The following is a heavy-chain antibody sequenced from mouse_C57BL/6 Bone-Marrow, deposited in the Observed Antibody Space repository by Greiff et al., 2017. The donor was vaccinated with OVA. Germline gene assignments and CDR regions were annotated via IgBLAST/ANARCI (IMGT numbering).Heavy chain of an antibody. CDR1: GYTFTSYW. CDR2: IDPSDSYT. V-gene: IGHV1-69*01. CDR3: ARGAGYYAMDY. J-gene: IGHJ4*01. Sequence: QVQLQQPGAELVMPGASVKLSCKASGYTFTSYWMHWVKQRPGQGLEWIGEIDPSDSYTNYNQKFKGKSTLTVDKSSSTAYMQLSSLTSEDSAVYDCARGAGYYAMDYWGQGTSVTVSS. D-gene: IGHD3-3*01.